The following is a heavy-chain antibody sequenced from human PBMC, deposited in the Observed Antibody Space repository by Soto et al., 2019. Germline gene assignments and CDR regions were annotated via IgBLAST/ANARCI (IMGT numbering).Heavy chain of an antibody. J-gene: IGHJ4*02. CDR3: ARHNYGSGSTYFDY. CDR1: GCSITSYY. V-gene: IGHV4-59*08. CDR2: IYYSGST. Sequence: PSDTLYLTCTVTGCSITSYYSSWIPQPPGKGLEWIGYIYYSGSTNYNPSLKSRVTISVDTSKNQFSLKLNSMTAADTAVYYCARHNYGSGSTYFDYWGQGTLVTVS. D-gene: IGHD3-10*01.